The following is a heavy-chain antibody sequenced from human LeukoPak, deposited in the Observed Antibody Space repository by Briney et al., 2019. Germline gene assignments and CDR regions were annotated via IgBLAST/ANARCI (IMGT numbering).Heavy chain of an antibody. CDR1: GGSISSYY. CDR3: ARGVDYGDSPYFDY. CDR2: IYYSGST. D-gene: IGHD4-17*01. J-gene: IGHJ4*02. V-gene: IGHV4-59*01. Sequence: SETLSLTCTVSGGSISSYYWSWIRQPPGKGLEWIGYIYYSGSTNYNPSLKSRVTISVDTSKNQFSLKLSSVTAADTAVYYCARGVDYGDSPYFDYWGQGTLVTVSS.